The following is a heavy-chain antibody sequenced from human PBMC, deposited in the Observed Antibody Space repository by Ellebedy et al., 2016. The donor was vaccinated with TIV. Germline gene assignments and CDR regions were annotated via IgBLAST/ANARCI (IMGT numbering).Heavy chain of an antibody. V-gene: IGHV1-2*02. CDR3: ARVRRGSSGMDV. D-gene: IGHD6-13*01. Sequence: ALVKVSCKASGYTFSANYIHWVRQAPGQGLEWMGWINPDSGGTNFAQKFQGRVTMTRDTSVDTAYMELSRLESDDTAVYYCARVRRGSSGMDVWGQGTTVTVS. CDR2: INPDSGGT. CDR1: GYTFSANY. J-gene: IGHJ6*02.